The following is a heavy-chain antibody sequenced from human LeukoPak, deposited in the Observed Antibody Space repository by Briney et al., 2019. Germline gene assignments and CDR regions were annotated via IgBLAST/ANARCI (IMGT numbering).Heavy chain of an antibody. D-gene: IGHD3-10*01. CDR3: ARDLPYYGSGSYYMSYYYYGMDV. CDR2: INHSGST. CDR1: GGSFSGYY. Sequence: SETPSLTCAVYGGSFSGYYWSWIRQPPGKGPEWIGEINHSGSTNYNPSLKSRVTISVDTSKNQFSLKLSSVTAADTAVYYCARDLPYYGSGSYYMSYYYYGMDVWGQGTTVTVSS. V-gene: IGHV4-34*01. J-gene: IGHJ6*02.